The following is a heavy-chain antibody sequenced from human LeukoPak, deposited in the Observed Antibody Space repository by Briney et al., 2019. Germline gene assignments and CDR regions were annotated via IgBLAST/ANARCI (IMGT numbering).Heavy chain of an antibody. D-gene: IGHD2-2*01. CDR3: VKHSAPVLAAARFDY. Sequence: GGSLRLSCAASGFTFSSYGMHWVRQAPGKGLEWVAFIRYDGSNKYYADSVKGRFTISRDNSKNTLYLQMNSLRAEDTALYYCVKHSAPVLAAARFDYWGQGNLVTVSS. CDR2: IRYDGSNK. CDR1: GFTFSSYG. V-gene: IGHV3-30*02. J-gene: IGHJ4*02.